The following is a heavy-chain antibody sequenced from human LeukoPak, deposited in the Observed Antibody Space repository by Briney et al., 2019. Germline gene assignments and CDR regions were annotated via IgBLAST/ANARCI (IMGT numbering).Heavy chain of an antibody. Sequence: GTSVKVSCKASGFTFTSSAMQWARQARGQRLEWIGWIVVGSGNTNYAQKFQERVTITRDMSTSTAYMELSSLRSEDTAVYYCAARGGQQLAQGRYYYYGMDVWGQGTSVTVSS. V-gene: IGHV1-58*02. CDR3: AARGGQQLAQGRYYYYGMDV. CDR2: IVVGSGNT. J-gene: IGHJ6*02. CDR1: GFTFTSSA. D-gene: IGHD6-13*01.